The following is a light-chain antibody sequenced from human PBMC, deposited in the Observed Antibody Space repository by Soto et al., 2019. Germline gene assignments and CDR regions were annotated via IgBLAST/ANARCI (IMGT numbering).Light chain of an antibody. CDR1: SGPVFTSSY. CDR2: NTN. CDR3: LLYLGGGIWV. J-gene: IGLJ3*02. Sequence: QTVVTQEPSFSVSPGGTVTLTCGLSSGPVFTSSYPNWYQQTPGQAPRTLIFNTNTRSSGVPDRFSGSILGDKAALTITGAQADDDSYYYCLLYLGGGIWVFGGGTQRPS. V-gene: IGLV8-61*01.